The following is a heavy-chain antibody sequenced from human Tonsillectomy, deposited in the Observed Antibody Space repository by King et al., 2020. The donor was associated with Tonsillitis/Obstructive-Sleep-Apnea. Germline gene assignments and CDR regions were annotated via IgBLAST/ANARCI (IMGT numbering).Heavy chain of an antibody. Sequence: QLVQSGAEVKKPGASVMVSCKASGDTFTGYGISWVRQAPGQGLEWMGWISVYNGNTNSEQKVKGRVTMTTDTSATTAYMELRSLRSDDTAVDYCVRDRGRCSVVPDAFDIWGQGTMVSVSS. CDR3: VRDRGRCSVVPDAFDI. V-gene: IGHV1-18*01. J-gene: IGHJ3*02. CDR2: ISVYNGNT. D-gene: IGHD3-10*02. CDR1: GDTFTGYG.